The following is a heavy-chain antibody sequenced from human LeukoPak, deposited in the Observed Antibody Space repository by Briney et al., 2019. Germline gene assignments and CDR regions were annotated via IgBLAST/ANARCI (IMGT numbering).Heavy chain of an antibody. Sequence: SETLSLTCTVSDGSISSSSYYWGWIRQPPGKGLEWIGSIYYSGSTYYNPSLKSRVTISVDTSKNQFSLKLSSVTAADTAVYYCARRTPAPDIVVVVAADGMDVWGQGTTVTVSS. CDR3: ARRTPAPDIVVVVAADGMDV. J-gene: IGHJ6*02. CDR2: IYYSGST. V-gene: IGHV4-39*01. D-gene: IGHD2-15*01. CDR1: DGSISSSSYY.